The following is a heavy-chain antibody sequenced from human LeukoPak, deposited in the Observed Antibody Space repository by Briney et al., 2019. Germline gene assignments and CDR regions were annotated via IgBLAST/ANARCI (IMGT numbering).Heavy chain of an antibody. CDR3: ARDNLPHLRLGNYFDS. V-gene: IGHV1-2*02. CDR2: INPNTGGT. J-gene: IGHJ4*02. D-gene: IGHD3-16*01. CDR1: GYTFTGYY. Sequence: GASVKVSCKASGYTFTGYYMHWVRQAPGQGLEWMGWINPNTGGTNYAQQFQGRITMTRDTSIRSAYMDLSRLTSDDTAVYYCARDNLPHLRLGNYFDSWGQGTPVTVSS.